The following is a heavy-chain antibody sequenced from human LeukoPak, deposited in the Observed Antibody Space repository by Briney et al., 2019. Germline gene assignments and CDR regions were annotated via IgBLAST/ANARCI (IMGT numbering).Heavy chain of an antibody. J-gene: IGHJ4*02. D-gene: IGHD1-26*01. CDR2: IYHSGST. CDR3: ARVKRSGGFYFDY. Sequence: GSLRLSCVVSGFTFRSYEFSWVRQTPGKGLEWIGEIYHSGSTNYNPSLKSRVTISVDTSKNQFSLKLSSVTAADTAVYYCARVKRSGGFYFDYWGQGTLVTVSS. V-gene: IGHV4-34*01. CDR1: GFTFRSYE.